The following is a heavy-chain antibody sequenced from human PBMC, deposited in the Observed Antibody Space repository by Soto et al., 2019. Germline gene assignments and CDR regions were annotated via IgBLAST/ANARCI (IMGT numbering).Heavy chain of an antibody. Sequence: WGSLRISCASSVFTFSIYAMSWVRQAPGKGLDWVSAISGSGGSTYYADSVKGRFTISRDNSKNTLYLQMNSLRAEDTAVYYCAKEAKIFGVVKNWGQGTMVTVSS. CDR1: VFTFSIYA. D-gene: IGHD3-3*01. CDR2: ISGSGGST. J-gene: IGHJ4*02. V-gene: IGHV3-23*01. CDR3: AKEAKIFGVVKN.